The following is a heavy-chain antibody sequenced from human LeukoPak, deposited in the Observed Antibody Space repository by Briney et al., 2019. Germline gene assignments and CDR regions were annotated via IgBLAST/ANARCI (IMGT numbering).Heavy chain of an antibody. CDR2: INHVGST. Sequence: SETLSLTCAVYGGSFSGYYWSWIRQPPGKGLGWIGEINHVGSTIYNPSLKSRVTISVDTSKNQFSLKLSSVTAADTAVYYCARKYCGGDCTYFDYWGQGTLVTVSS. J-gene: IGHJ4*02. D-gene: IGHD2-21*02. CDR3: ARKYCGGDCTYFDY. V-gene: IGHV4-34*01. CDR1: GGSFSGYY.